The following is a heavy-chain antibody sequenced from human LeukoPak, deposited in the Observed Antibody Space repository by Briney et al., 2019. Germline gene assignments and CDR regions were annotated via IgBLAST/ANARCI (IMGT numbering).Heavy chain of an antibody. Sequence: GGSLRLSCAASGFTFSTYAMSWVRQAPGKGLEWVSGISASGGTTYYADSVKGRFTISRDNSKNTLYLQMNSLRAEDTAVYYCAKDPYSSSWTHYFDYWGQGTLVTVSS. CDR2: ISASGGTT. D-gene: IGHD6-13*01. V-gene: IGHV3-23*01. J-gene: IGHJ4*02. CDR3: AKDPYSSSWTHYFDY. CDR1: GFTFSTYA.